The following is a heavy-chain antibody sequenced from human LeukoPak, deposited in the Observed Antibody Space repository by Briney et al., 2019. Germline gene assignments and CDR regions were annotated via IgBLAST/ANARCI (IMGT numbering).Heavy chain of an antibody. CDR1: GYSFTSYW. D-gene: IGHD3-22*01. J-gene: IGHJ4*02. Sequence: GESLKISCKGSGYSFTSYWTGWVRQMPGKGLEWMGIIYPGDSDTRYSPSFQGQVTISADKSISTAYLQWSSLKASDTAMYYCAGPIYYDSSAAHFWGQGTLVTVSS. CDR3: AGPIYYDSSAAHF. V-gene: IGHV5-51*01. CDR2: IYPGDSDT.